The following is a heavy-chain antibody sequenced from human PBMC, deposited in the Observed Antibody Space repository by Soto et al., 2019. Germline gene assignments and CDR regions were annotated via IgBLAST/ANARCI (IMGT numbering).Heavy chain of an antibody. J-gene: IGHJ6*02. CDR2: TNAGNGNT. CDR3: AFLIIAVAGTLTYYHYGMAV. CDR1: GYTFTSYA. V-gene: IGHV1-3*01. Sequence: ASVKVSCKASGYTFTSYAMHWVRQAPGQRLEWIGWTNAGNGNTKYSQKFQGRVTITRDTSASTAYMELSSLRSEDTAVYYCAFLIIAVAGTLTYYHYGMAVWGQGTTVTVSS. D-gene: IGHD6-19*01.